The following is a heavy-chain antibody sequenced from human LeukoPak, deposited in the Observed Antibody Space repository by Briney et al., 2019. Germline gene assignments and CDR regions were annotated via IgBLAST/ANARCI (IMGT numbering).Heavy chain of an antibody. D-gene: IGHD2-2*01. CDR1: GFTFSNYW. Sequence: GGSLRLSCAASGFTFSNYWMHWVRQAPGKGLMWVSHIDDDGSTTTAYADSVKGRFTISRDNSKNTLYLQMNSLRAEDTAVYYCAKDLRSTSYYYMDVWGKGTTVTVSS. CDR2: IDDDGSTTT. CDR3: AKDLRSTSYYYMDV. V-gene: IGHV3-74*01. J-gene: IGHJ6*03.